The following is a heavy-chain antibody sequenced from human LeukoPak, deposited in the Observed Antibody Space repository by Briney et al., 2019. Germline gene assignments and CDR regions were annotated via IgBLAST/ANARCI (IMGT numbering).Heavy chain of an antibody. CDR2: INQDGSAQ. D-gene: IGHD3-3*02. J-gene: IGHJ4*02. V-gene: IGHV3-7*03. CDR1: GFTSGISW. CDR3: AKSSHFWSGYLDY. Sequence: GGSLRLSCAASGFTSGISWMSWVRQAPGKGLEWVANINQDGSAQYYVDSVKGRFTISRDNSKNTLYLQMNSLRAEDTAVYYCAKSSHFWSGYLDYWGQGTLVTVSS.